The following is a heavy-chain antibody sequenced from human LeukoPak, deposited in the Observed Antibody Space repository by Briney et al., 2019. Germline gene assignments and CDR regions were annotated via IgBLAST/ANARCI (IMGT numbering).Heavy chain of an antibody. CDR2: IKQDGSEK. CDR3: ARDWVAFGGDYMDV. J-gene: IGHJ6*03. CDR1: GFTFSSYW. D-gene: IGHD2-15*01. V-gene: IGHV3-7*01. Sequence: GGSLRLSCAASGFTFSSYWMSWVRQAPGKGLEWVANIKQDGSEKYYVDSVKGRFTISRDNAKNSLYLQMNSLRAEDTAVYYCARDWVAFGGDYMDVWGKGTTVTISS.